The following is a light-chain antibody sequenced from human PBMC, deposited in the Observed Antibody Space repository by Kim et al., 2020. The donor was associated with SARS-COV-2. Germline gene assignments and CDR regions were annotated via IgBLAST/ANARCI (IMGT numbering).Light chain of an antibody. CDR3: GADHGSGSNFVWV. V-gene: IGLV9-49*01. Sequence: QPVLTQAPSASASLGASVTLTCTLSSGYSNYQVDWYQQRPGKGPRFVMRVGTGGIVGSKGDGIPDRFSVLGSGLNRYLTIKNVQEEAESDFHCGADHGSGSNFVWVFGGGTQLTVL. CDR2: VGTGGIVG. CDR1: SGYSNYQ. J-gene: IGLJ3*02.